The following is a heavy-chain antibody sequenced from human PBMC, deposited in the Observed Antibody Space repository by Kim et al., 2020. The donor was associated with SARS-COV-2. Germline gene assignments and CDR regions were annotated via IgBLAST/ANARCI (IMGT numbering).Heavy chain of an antibody. CDR2: INHSGST. J-gene: IGHJ6*02. CDR1: GGSFSGYY. D-gene: IGHD1-26*01. CDR3: ARGVVGYYYNGMDV. V-gene: IGHV4-34*01. Sequence: SETLSLTCAAYGGSFSGYYWSWIHQPPGKGLEWIGEINHSGSTNYNPSLKSRVTISVDTSKNQFPQKLSSVTAADTAVFYCARGVVGYYYNGMDVWGQGTTVTVSS.